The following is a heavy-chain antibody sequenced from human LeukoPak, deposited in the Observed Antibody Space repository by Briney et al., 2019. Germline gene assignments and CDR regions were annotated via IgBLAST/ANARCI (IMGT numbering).Heavy chain of an antibody. CDR1: GFIFSTYS. Sequence: PGGSLRLSCAASGFIFSTYSMNWVRQAPGKGLEWLSYIRSGGTINYADSVKGRFIISRDNAKNSLYLQMNSLRDEDTAVYYCARDEAYGFDTWGQGTMVTVSS. CDR2: IRSGGTI. J-gene: IGHJ3*02. V-gene: IGHV3-48*02. CDR3: ARDEAYGFDT.